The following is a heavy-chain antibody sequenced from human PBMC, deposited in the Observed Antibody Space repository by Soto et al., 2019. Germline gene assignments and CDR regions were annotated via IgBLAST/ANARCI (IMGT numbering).Heavy chain of an antibody. CDR3: STSVYCSTTRCYYYYGLDV. CDR1: GGTFSSHS. Sequence: QVQLVQSGAEVKKPGSSVKVSCKVSGGTFSSHSINWVRQAPGRGPEWMGGIIAIFGTENYAQKFQGRVTLTADESTSTAYMELSSLTSEDTALYYCSTSVYCSTTRCYYYYGLDVWGQGTTVIVSS. D-gene: IGHD2-2*01. V-gene: IGHV1-69*01. J-gene: IGHJ6*02. CDR2: IIAIFGTE.